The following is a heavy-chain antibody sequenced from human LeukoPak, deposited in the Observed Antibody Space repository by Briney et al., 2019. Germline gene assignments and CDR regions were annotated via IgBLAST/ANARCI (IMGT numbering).Heavy chain of an antibody. CDR3: GKDIRYYDTTGGNDY. V-gene: IGHV3-9*01. Sequence: GRSLRLSCAASGFTFDDYAMHWVRQAPGKGLEWVSGISWNSGSIDYADSVKGRFTISRDNAKKSLYLQMNSLRAEDTALYYCGKDIRYYDTTGGNDYWGQGTLVTASS. CDR2: ISWNSGSI. CDR1: GFTFDDYA. D-gene: IGHD3-22*01. J-gene: IGHJ4*02.